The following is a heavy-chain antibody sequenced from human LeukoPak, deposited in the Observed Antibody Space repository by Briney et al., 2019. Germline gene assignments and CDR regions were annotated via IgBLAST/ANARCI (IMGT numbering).Heavy chain of an antibody. CDR3: ARDHWNGNTRHEGGFDY. D-gene: IGHD3-3*01. CDR1: GFTFSSYW. V-gene: IGHV3-7*01. CDR2: IKQDGSEK. J-gene: IGHJ4*02. Sequence: AGGSLRLSCAASGFTFSSYWMSWVRQAPGEGLEWVANIKQDGSEKYYVDSVKGRFTISRDNAKNSLYLQMNSLRAEDTAVYYCARDHWNGNTRHEGGFDYWGQGTLVTVSS.